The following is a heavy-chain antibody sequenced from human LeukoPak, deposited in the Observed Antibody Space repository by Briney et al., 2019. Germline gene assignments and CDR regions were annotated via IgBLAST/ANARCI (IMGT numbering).Heavy chain of an antibody. Sequence: SETLSLTCAVSGVSFTGYYWRWIRQPPGKGPEWIGEISHSGRTAYNPSLKSRVAISLDTSKNQFSLKLSFVSAADTAVYYCTRTSPGIPLDFWGQGTLVTVSS. CDR3: TRTSPGIPLDF. CDR1: GVSFTGYY. CDR2: ISHSGRT. J-gene: IGHJ4*02. V-gene: IGHV4-34*01. D-gene: IGHD1-1*01.